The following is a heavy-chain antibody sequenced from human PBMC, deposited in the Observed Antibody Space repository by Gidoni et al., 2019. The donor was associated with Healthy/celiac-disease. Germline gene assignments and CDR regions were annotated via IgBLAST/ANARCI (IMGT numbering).Heavy chain of an antibody. D-gene: IGHD6-19*01. CDR1: GGSISSGSDY. J-gene: IGHJ3*02. CDR2: IYTSGST. CDR3: ARAPGARQQWLAIDI. V-gene: IGHV4-61*02. Sequence: QVQLQESGPGLVKPSQTLSLTCTVSGGSISSGSDYWSWIRQPAGRGLEWIGRIYTSGSTNYNPSLKSRVTISVDTSKNQFSLKLSSVTAADTAVYYCARAPGARQQWLAIDIWGQGTMVTVSS.